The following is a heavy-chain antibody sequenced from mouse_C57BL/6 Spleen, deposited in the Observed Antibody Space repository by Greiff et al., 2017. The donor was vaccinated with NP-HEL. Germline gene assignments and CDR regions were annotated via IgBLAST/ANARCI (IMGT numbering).Heavy chain of an antibody. J-gene: IGHJ2*01. CDR3: ARQVTGTLDY. V-gene: IGHV1-82*01. Sequence: VQLQQSGPELVKPGASVKISCKASGYAFSSSWMNWVKQRPGKGLEWIGRIYPGDGDTNYNGKFKGKATLTADKSSSTAYMQLSSLTSEDSAVYFCARQVTGTLDYWGQGTTLTVSS. D-gene: IGHD4-1*01. CDR1: GYAFSSSW. CDR2: IYPGDGDT.